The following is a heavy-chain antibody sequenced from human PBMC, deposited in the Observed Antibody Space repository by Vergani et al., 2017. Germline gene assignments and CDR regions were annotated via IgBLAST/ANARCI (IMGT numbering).Heavy chain of an antibody. Sequence: EVELVQSGPEMRKPGESLKISCNGSEYSFGNYWIGWVRQRPGKRLEWMGIIYPADSDTRYSPSFQGQVTISADKSISTAFLQWDSLKASDTALYYCARHTTYTDSWGQGTLVTVSS. V-gene: IGHV5-51*01. CDR3: ARHTTYTDS. J-gene: IGHJ4*02. D-gene: IGHD1-1*01. CDR2: IYPADSDT. CDR1: EYSFGNYW.